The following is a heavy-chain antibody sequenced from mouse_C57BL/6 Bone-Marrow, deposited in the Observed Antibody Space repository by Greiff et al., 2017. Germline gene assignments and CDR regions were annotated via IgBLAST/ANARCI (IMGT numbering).Heavy chain of an antibody. CDR3: ASGRWLLPFAY. CDR1: GYTFTDYY. Sequence: EVKLVESGPVLVKPGASVKMSCKASGYTFTDYYMNWVKQSHGKSLEWIGVINPYNGGTSYNQKFKGKATLTVDKSSSTAYMELNSLTSEDSAVYYCASGRWLLPFAYWGQGTLVTVSA. V-gene: IGHV1-19*01. D-gene: IGHD2-3*01. CDR2: INPYNGGT. J-gene: IGHJ3*01.